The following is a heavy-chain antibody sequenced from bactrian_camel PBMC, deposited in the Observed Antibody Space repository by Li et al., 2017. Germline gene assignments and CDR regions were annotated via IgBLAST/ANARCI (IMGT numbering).Heavy chain of an antibody. Sequence: HVQLVESGGGLVQPGESLTLSCVASGYTYSTYCRAWFRQAPGKEREGVASIDSDGIISYADSVKGRFTISQDNAKNTLYLQMNSLKPEDTAVYYCAADGSPVRRPPLAGPKYWGQGTQVTVS. CDR2: IDSDGII. CDR1: GYTYSTYC. CDR3: AADGSPVRRPPLAGPKY. J-gene: IGHJ4*01. V-gene: IGHV3S26*01. D-gene: IGHD3*01.